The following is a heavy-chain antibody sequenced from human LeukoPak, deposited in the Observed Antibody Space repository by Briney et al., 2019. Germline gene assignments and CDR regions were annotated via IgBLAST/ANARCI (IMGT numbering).Heavy chain of an antibody. J-gene: IGHJ6*02. Sequence: GGSLRLSCAASGFTFSSYWMSWVRQAPGKGLEWVANIKQDGTEKYYVDSVKGRFTTSRDNAKNSLYLQMNSLRAEDTAVYYCARIRKAGYSYGSYYYYGMDVWGQGTTVTVSS. CDR2: IKQDGTEK. CDR3: ARIRKAGYSYGSYYYYGMDV. D-gene: IGHD5-18*01. CDR1: GFTFSSYW. V-gene: IGHV3-7*04.